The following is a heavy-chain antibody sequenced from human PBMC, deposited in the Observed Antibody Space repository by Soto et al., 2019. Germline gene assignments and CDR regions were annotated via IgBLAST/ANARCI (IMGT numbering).Heavy chain of an antibody. CDR3: AGPADYGGNSDFDY. J-gene: IGHJ4*02. CDR2: IIPIFGTA. V-gene: IGHV1-69*12. CDR1: GGTFSSYA. Sequence: QVQLVQSGAEVKKPGSSVKISCKASGGTFSSYAISWVRQAPGQGLEWMGGIIPIFGTANYAQKFRGRVTLTADESTSTAYMELSSLRSEDTDVYYCAGPADYGGNSDFDYWGQGTLVTVSS. D-gene: IGHD4-17*01.